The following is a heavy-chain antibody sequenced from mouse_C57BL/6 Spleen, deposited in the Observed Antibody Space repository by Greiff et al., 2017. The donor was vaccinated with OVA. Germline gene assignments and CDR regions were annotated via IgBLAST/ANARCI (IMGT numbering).Heavy chain of an antibody. CDR2: IDPETGGT. V-gene: IGHV1-15*01. CDR3: TREARDVGRFDY. Sequence: QVQLQQSGAELVRPGASVTLSCKASGYTFTDYEMHWVKQTPVHGLEWIGAIDPETGGTAYNQKFKGKAILTADKSSSTAYMELRSLTSEDSAVYYCTREARDVGRFDYWGQGTTLTVSS. CDR1: GYTFTDYE. J-gene: IGHJ2*01. D-gene: IGHD3-3*01.